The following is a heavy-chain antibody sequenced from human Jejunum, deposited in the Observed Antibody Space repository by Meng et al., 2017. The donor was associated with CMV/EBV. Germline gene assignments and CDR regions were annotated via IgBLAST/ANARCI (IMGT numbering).Heavy chain of an antibody. CDR1: GFTFSNYW. CDR2: IREDGSEK. J-gene: IGHJ4*02. CDR3: ARRRNSNWFDY. D-gene: IGHD4-11*01. V-gene: IGHV3-7*01. Sequence: AASGFTFSNYWMTWVRQAPGKGLEWVANIREDGSEKYYVDSVNDRFTIARDNAKNSLYLQMNSLRAEDTAVYYCARRRNSNWFDYWGQGTLGTVSS.